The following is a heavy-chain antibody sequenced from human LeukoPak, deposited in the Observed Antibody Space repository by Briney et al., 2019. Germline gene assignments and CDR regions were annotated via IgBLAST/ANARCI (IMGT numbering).Heavy chain of an antibody. CDR2: ISGSGGST. J-gene: IGHJ4*02. CDR3: AKGPIPYYYGSGSSLDY. D-gene: IGHD3-10*01. CDR1: GFTFSSYA. Sequence: GGSLRLSCAASGFTFSSYAMSWVRQAPGKGLEWVSAISGSGGSTYYADSVKGRFTISRDNSKNTLYLQMNSLRAEDTAVYYCAKGPIPYYYGSGSSLDYWGQGTLVTVSS. V-gene: IGHV3-23*01.